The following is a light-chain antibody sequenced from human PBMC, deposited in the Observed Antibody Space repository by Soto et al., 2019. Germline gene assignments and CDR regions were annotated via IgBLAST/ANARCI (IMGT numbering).Light chain of an antibody. J-gene: IGKJ4*01. V-gene: IGKV1-5*03. CDR1: QTISSW. CDR3: QQANSFPLT. CDR2: QAS. Sequence: DIQMTQSPSTLSGSVGDRVTITCRASQTISSWLAWYQQKPGKAPKLLIYQASRLESGVPSRFSGSGSGTEFTLTISSLQPDDFATYYCQQANSFPLTFGGGTKVDI.